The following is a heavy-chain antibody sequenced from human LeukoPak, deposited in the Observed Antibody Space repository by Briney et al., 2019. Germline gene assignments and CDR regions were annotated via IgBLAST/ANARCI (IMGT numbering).Heavy chain of an antibody. J-gene: IGHJ4*02. CDR3: ARESSYGDPFDY. V-gene: IGHV3-23*01. Sequence: GGSLRLSCAASGFTVSSYAMNWVRQAPGKGLQWISAISSSGGSTYYADSVKGRFTISRENSKNTLYLQMNSLRAEDTAVYYCARESSYGDPFDYWGQGTLVTVSS. D-gene: IGHD4-17*01. CDR1: GFTVSSYA. CDR2: ISSSGGST.